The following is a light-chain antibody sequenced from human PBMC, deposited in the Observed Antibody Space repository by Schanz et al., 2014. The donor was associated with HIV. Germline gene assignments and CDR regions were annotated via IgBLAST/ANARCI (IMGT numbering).Light chain of an antibody. V-gene: IGLV2-14*03. CDR3: VSYRSSSTYV. CDR1: SGDAGRYDY. Sequence: QSALTQPASVSGSLGQSITISCTGTSGDAGRYDYPSWYQQHPGQAPKLLIYDVTYRPSGISNRFSGSKSGYTASLTISGLQAEDEADYYCVSYRSSSTYVFGTGTKLTVL. J-gene: IGLJ1*01. CDR2: DVT.